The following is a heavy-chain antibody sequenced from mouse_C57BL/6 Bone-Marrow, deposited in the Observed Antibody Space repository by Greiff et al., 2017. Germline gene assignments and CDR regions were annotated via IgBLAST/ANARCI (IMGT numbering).Heavy chain of an antibody. CDR2: ILPNSGST. CDR1: GYTFTSYC. D-gene: IGHD1-1*01. CDR3: ASHYCGSRLYYCAMDY. V-gene: IGHV1-64*01. Sequence: QVQLKQSGAELVKPGASVKLSCTASGYTFTSYCMHWVKQRPGQGLEWIGMILPNSGSTNYNEKFKSKATLTEDKSSNTAYLQLSSLTSEDSAVYYCASHYCGSRLYYCAMDYWGQGTSVTVSS. J-gene: IGHJ4*01.